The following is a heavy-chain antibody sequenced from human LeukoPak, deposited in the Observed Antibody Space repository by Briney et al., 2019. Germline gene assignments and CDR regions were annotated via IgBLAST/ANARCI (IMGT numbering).Heavy chain of an antibody. CDR3: ARVPDHSSSWYGAFDI. V-gene: IGHV3-30-3*01. CDR1: GFTFSSYA. Sequence: GGSLRLSCAASGFTFSSYAMHWVRQAPGKGLEWVAVISYDGSNKYYADSVKGRFTISRDNSKNTLYLQMNSLRAEDTAVYYCARVPDHSSSWYGAFDIWGQGTMVTVSS. CDR2: ISYDGSNK. D-gene: IGHD6-13*01. J-gene: IGHJ3*02.